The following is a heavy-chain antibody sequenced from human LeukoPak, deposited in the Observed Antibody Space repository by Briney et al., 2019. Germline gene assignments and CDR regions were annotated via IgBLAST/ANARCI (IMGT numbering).Heavy chain of an antibody. CDR2: IYHSGST. D-gene: IGHD6-25*01. Sequence: KPSQTLSLTCTVSGGSISSGGYYWSWIRQPPGKGLEWIGYIYHSGSTYYNPSLKSRVTISVDTSKNQFSLKLSSVTAADTAVYYCARLPHPASPGWYFDLWGRGTLVTVSS. J-gene: IGHJ2*01. CDR3: ARLPHPASPGWYFDL. CDR1: GGSISSGGYY. V-gene: IGHV4-30-2*01.